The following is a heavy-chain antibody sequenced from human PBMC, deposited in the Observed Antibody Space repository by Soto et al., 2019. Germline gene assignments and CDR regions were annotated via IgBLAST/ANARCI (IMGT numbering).Heavy chain of an antibody. V-gene: IGHV4-59*01. CDR2: IAYTGST. CDR1: RGSISPYY. CDR3: ARFSAPGSGLNWFAP. Sequence: ASETLSLTCTVSRGSISPYYWSWIRQPPGEGLEWIGYIAYTGSTNYNPSLKSRVTISVDKSKNQLSLKLSAVTAADTAVYYCARFSAPGSGLNWFAPWGQGTLVTVSS. J-gene: IGHJ5*02. D-gene: IGHD3-3*01.